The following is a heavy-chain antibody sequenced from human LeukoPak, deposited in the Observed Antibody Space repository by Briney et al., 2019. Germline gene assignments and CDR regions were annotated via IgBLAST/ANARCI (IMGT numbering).Heavy chain of an antibody. CDR1: GFTFSSYW. V-gene: IGHV3-74*01. D-gene: IGHD3-22*01. J-gene: IGHJ5*02. CDR3: ARGGYYDSSAPSDFDP. Sequence: GGSLRLSCAASGFTFSSYWMHWVRQAPGKGLVWVSRINSDGSSTSYADSVKGRFTISRDNAKNSLYLQMNSLRAEDTAVYYCARGGYYDSSAPSDFDPWGQGTLVTVSS. CDR2: INSDGSST.